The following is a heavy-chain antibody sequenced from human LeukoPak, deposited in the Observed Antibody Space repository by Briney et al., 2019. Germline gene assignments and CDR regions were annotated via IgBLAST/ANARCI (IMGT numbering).Heavy chain of an antibody. Sequence: SETLSLTCAVYGRSFSGYYWSWIRQPPGKGLEWIGEINHSGSTNYNPSLKSRVTISVDTSKNQFSLKLSSVTAADTAVYYCARSARRVPAAMPYAFDIWGQGTMVTVSS. CDR3: ARSARRVPAAMPYAFDI. J-gene: IGHJ3*02. D-gene: IGHD2-2*01. V-gene: IGHV4-34*01. CDR1: GRSFSGYY. CDR2: INHSGST.